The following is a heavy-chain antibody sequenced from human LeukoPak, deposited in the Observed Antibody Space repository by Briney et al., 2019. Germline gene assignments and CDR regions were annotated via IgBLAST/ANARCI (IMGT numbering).Heavy chain of an antibody. CDR1: GYSISSGYY. CDR2: IYHSGST. CDR3: ARAWDY. Sequence: NPSETLSLTCTVSGYSISSGYYWGWIRPPPGKGLEWIGSIYHSGSTYYNPSLKSRVTISVNTSKNQFSLKLSSVTAADTAVYYCARAWDYWGQGTLVTVSS. J-gene: IGHJ4*02. V-gene: IGHV4-38-2*02.